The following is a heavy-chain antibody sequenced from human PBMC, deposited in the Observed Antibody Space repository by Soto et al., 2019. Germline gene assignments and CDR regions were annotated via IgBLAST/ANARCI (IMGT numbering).Heavy chain of an antibody. CDR2: IDPSDSYT. V-gene: IGHV5-10-1*01. J-gene: IGHJ6*02. D-gene: IGHD2-2*01. Sequence: PGESLKISCKGSGYSFTSYWISWVRQMPGKGLEWMGRIDPSDSYTNYSPSFQGHVTISADKSISTAYLQWSSLKASDTAMYYCARRPIVVVPAADDYYGMDVWGQGTSVTVSS. CDR3: ARRPIVVVPAADDYYGMDV. CDR1: GYSFTSYW.